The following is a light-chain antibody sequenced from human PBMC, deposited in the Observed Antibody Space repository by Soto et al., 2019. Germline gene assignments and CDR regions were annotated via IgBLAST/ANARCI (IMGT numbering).Light chain of an antibody. V-gene: IGKV3-11*01. Sequence: EIVLTQSPATLSLSPGESVTLSCRASQSVSSYLAWYQQKPGQAPRLLIYDASNRATGIPARFSGSGSGTVFTLTISSLEPEDFAVYYCQQRSNWPLTFGPGTKVDIK. CDR1: QSVSSY. CDR2: DAS. CDR3: QQRSNWPLT. J-gene: IGKJ3*01.